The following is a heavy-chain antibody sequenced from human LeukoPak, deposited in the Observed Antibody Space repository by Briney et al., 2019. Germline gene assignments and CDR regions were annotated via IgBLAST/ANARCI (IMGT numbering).Heavy chain of an antibody. V-gene: IGHV4-38-2*02. Sequence: SETLSLTCTVSGYSISSGFYWGWIRQPPGKGLECIGSIYHSGSTYYNPSLKSRVTISVDTSKNQFSLNLSSVTAADAAMYYCARAVGTSRNFFDYWGQGTLVTVSS. D-gene: IGHD4-23*01. CDR3: ARAVGTSRNFFDY. J-gene: IGHJ4*02. CDR1: GYSISSGFY. CDR2: IYHSGST.